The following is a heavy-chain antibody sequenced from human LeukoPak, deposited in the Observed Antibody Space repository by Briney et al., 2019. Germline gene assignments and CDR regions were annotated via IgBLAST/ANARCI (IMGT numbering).Heavy chain of an antibody. D-gene: IGHD6-13*01. V-gene: IGHV3-33*06. Sequence: GGSLRLSCATSGFNFRRFGMHWVRQAPGKGLQWVAVINYDGSKKDYVESVRDRFTISRDDSENTLHLQMNSLRAEDTAVYYCAKSPLRGSSWYSPRYYFDYWGQGTLVTVSS. J-gene: IGHJ4*02. CDR3: AKSPLRGSSWYSPRYYFDY. CDR2: INYDGSKK. CDR1: GFNFRRFG.